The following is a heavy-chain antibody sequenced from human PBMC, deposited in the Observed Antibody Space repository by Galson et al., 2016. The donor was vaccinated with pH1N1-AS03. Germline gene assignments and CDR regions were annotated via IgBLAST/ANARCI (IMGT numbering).Heavy chain of an antibody. Sequence: TLSLTCTVSGGSISSDSYYWSWIRQPAGKGLEWIGYIFTSGSTTYNPSLKSQLTISLDTSKNQFSLKLNSVTAADTAVYYCARGKAAGYYFDSWGQGTLVPVSS. J-gene: IGHJ4*02. CDR2: IFTSGST. D-gene: IGHD6-25*01. CDR1: GGSISSDSYY. V-gene: IGHV4-61*09. CDR3: ARGKAAGYYFDS.